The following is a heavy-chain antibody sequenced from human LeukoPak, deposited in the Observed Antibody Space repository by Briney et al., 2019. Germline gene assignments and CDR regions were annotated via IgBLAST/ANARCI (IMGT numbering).Heavy chain of an antibody. CDR3: ARHRSGGSQDDAFDI. CDR1: GFTFSTYW. CDR2: IKQDGSEK. Sequence: GGSLRLSCAASGFTFSTYWMSWVRQAPGKGLEWVADIKQDGSEKYYVDSVKGRFTISRQNAKNSLFLQMNSLRAEDTAVYYCARHRSGGSQDDAFDIWGQGAMVTVSS. J-gene: IGHJ3*02. D-gene: IGHD2-15*01. V-gene: IGHV3-7*01.